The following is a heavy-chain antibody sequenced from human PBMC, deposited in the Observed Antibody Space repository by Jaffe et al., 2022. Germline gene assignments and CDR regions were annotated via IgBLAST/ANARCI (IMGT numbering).Heavy chain of an antibody. V-gene: IGHV3-13*01. Sequence: EVQLVESGGGLVQPGGSLRLSCAASGFTFSSYDMHWVRQATGKGLEWVSAIGTAGDTYYPGSVKGRFTISRENAKNSLYLQMNSLRAGDTAVYYCASGLGEYSSSSGDYGDYGALGYWGQGTLVTVSS. CDR1: GFTFSSYD. CDR3: ASGLGEYSSSSGDYGDYGALGY. D-gene: IGHD6-6*01. J-gene: IGHJ4*02. CDR2: IGTAGDT.